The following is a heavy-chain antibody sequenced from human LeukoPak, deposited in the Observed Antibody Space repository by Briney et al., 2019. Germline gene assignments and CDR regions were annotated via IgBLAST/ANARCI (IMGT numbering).Heavy chain of an antibody. CDR2: IRNKGYSHAT. CDR3: TTLNHVWGSERPDY. Sequence: GGSLKLSCAASGFNFSGSAMHWVRQASGKGLEWVGRIRNKGYSHATTYGASVKGRFSISRDDSNNMTYLQMNSLKTEDTAVYYCTTLNHVWGSERPDYWGQGTLVIVSS. CDR1: GFNFSGSA. V-gene: IGHV3-73*01. J-gene: IGHJ4*02. D-gene: IGHD3-16*01.